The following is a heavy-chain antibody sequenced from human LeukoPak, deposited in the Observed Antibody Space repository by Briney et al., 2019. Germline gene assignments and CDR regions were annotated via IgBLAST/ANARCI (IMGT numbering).Heavy chain of an antibody. J-gene: IGHJ4*02. CDR1: GGSISSYY. CDR3: ARDARGYSYIDY. D-gene: IGHD5-18*01. CDR2: IYYSGST. V-gene: IGHV4-59*01. Sequence: SETLSLTCTVSGGSISSYYWSWVRQPPGKGLEWIGYIYYSGSTNYNPSLKSRVTISVDTSKNQFSLKLSSVTAADTAVYYCARDARGYSYIDYWGQGTLVTVSS.